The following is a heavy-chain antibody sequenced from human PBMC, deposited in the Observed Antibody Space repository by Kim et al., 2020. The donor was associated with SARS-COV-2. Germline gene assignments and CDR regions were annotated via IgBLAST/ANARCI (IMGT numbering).Heavy chain of an antibody. D-gene: IGHD6-13*01. V-gene: IGHV3-23*01. CDR3: AKVGRYSRAEFDH. CDR2: ISGGDTT. J-gene: IGHJ4*02. Sequence: GGSLRLSCAASGFRFSSYAMTWVRQAPGKGLEWISLISGGDTTYYADSVKGRCTISRENSKNTVYLQLNTLRADDTAIYYCAKVGRYSRAEFDHWGQGAVVTVSS. CDR1: GFRFSSYA.